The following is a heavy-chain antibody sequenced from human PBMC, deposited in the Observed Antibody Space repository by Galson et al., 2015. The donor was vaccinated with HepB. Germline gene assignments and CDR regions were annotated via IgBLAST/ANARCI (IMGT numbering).Heavy chain of an antibody. D-gene: IGHD3-9*01. CDR1: GFTFSSYG. Sequence: SLRLSCAASGFTFSSYGMRWVRQAPGKGLEWVAFIRYDGSNKYYADSVKGRFTISRDNSMNTLYLQMNSLRAEDTAVYYCAKDSGYFDWLLLRGVLDYWGQGTLVTVSS. CDR3: AKDSGYFDWLLLRGVLDY. V-gene: IGHV3-30*02. J-gene: IGHJ4*02. CDR2: IRYDGSNK.